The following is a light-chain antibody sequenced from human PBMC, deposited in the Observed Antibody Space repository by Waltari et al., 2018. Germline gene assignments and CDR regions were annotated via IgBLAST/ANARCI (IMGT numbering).Light chain of an antibody. CDR1: SSDVGGSNY. CDR3: SSYAGNNKGV. J-gene: IGLJ3*02. CDR2: AVS. Sequence: QSALTQPPSASGSPGQSVTISCTGASSDVGGSNYVSWYQQPPGKAPKLMIYAVSQRPSGVPDRFSGSKSGNTASLTVSGLQAEDEADYYCSSYAGNNKGVFGGGTKLTVL. V-gene: IGLV2-8*01.